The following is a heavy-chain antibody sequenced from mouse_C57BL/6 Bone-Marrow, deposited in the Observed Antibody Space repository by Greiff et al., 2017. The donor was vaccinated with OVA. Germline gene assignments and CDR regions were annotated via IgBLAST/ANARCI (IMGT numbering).Heavy chain of an antibody. Sequence: EVQGVESGGDLVKPGGSLKLSCAASGFTFSSYGMSWVRQTPDKRLEWVATISSGGSYTYYPDSVKGRFTISRDNAKNTLYLQMSSLKSEDTAMYYCARHELRYYWYFDVWGTGTTVTVSS. D-gene: IGHD1-1*01. V-gene: IGHV5-6*01. J-gene: IGHJ1*03. CDR1: GFTFSSYG. CDR3: ARHELRYYWYFDV. CDR2: ISSGGSYT.